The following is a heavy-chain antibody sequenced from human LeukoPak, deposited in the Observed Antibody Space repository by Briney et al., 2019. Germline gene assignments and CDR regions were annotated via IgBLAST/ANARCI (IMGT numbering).Heavy chain of an antibody. J-gene: IGHJ5*02. D-gene: IGHD3-16*01. V-gene: IGHV1-18*01. CDR3: ARGGEFDWFDP. CDR1: GYTFTSYG. Sequence: ASVKVSCKASGYTFTSYGVSWVRQAPGQGLAWMGWISAYNGNTHYAQKLQGGGTMTTNTNTNTAYMEVRSLRSDDTAVYFCARGGEFDWFDPWGQGTLVTVSS. CDR2: ISAYNGNT.